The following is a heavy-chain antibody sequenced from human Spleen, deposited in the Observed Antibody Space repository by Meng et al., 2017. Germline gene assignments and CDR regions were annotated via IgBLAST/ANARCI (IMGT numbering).Heavy chain of an antibody. CDR1: GGSLGSSSYY. CDR2: ISYSGNT. D-gene: IGHD6-19*01. Sequence: QLHLQESGPGLVKPSETLSLTCSVSGGSLGSSSYYWAWIRQPPGKGLEWIGSISYSGNTYYNPSLKSRVTISLDRSKTQFSLTVNSVTAADTAVYYCARGSFTSGWGIWGQGTLVTVSS. J-gene: IGHJ4*02. V-gene: IGHV4-39*07. CDR3: ARGSFTSGWGI.